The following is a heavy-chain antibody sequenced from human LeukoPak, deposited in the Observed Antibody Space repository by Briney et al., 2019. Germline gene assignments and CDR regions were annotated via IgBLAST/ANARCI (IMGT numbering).Heavy chain of an antibody. D-gene: IGHD3-10*01. CDR2: INHSGST. Sequence: SETLSLTCAVYGGSFSGYYWSWIRQPPGKGLEWIGEINHSGSTNYNPSLKSRVTISVDTSKNQFSLKLSSVTAADTAVYYCARGRILWFRERDAFDIWGQGTMVTVSS. V-gene: IGHV4-34*01. CDR3: ARGRILWFRERDAFDI. J-gene: IGHJ3*02. CDR1: GGSFSGYY.